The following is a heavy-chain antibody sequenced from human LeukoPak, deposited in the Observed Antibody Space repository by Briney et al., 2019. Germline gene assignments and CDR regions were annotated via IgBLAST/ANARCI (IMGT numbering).Heavy chain of an antibody. D-gene: IGHD3-10*01. J-gene: IGHJ6*04. CDR2: INHSGST. Sequence: SETLSLTCAVYGGSFSGYYWSWIRQPPGKGLEWIGEINHSGSTNYNPSLKSRVTISVDTSKNQFSLKLSSVTAADTAVYYCARAYYYGSGSYYNGGAYYYYGMDVWGKGTTVTVSS. CDR3: ARAYYYGSGSYYNGGAYYYYGMDV. CDR1: GGSFSGYY. V-gene: IGHV4-34*01.